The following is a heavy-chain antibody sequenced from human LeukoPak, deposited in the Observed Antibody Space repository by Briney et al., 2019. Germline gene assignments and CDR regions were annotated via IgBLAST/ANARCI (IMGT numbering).Heavy chain of an antibody. CDR3: ATLSYYYDSSGYPFDI. D-gene: IGHD3-22*01. Sequence: PSETLSLTCTVSGGSISSSSYYWGWIRRPPGKGLEWIGSIYYSGSTYYNPSLKSRVTISVDTSKNQFSLKLSSVTAADTAVYYCATLSYYYDSSGYPFDIWGQGTMVTVSS. V-gene: IGHV4-39*01. CDR1: GGSISSSSYY. J-gene: IGHJ3*02. CDR2: IYYSGST.